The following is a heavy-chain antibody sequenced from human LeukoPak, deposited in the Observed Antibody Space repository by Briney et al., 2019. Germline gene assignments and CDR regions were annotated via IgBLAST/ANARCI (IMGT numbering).Heavy chain of an antibody. CDR2: IYSGGST. Sequence: GGSLRLSCAASGFTVSSNYMSWVRQAPGKGLEWVSVIYSGGSTYYADSVKGRFTISRDNSKNTLYLQMNSLGAEDTAVYYCARDRGAGTFDYWGQGTLVTVSS. D-gene: IGHD1-26*01. V-gene: IGHV3-53*01. CDR3: ARDRGAGTFDY. CDR1: GFTVSSNY. J-gene: IGHJ4*02.